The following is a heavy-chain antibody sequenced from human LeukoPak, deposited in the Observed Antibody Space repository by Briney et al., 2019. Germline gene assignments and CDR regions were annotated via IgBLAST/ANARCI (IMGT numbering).Heavy chain of an antibody. CDR2: ISYDGSKK. J-gene: IGHJ1*01. CDR1: GFTFSNNA. CDR3: ASEWELPEYLHD. V-gene: IGHV3-30*14. Sequence: PGGSLRLSCAPPGFTFSNNAIHWVRQAPGKGLEWVAVISYDGSKKYYADSVKGRLTISRNNSKNTLYLQMNSLRAEDTAVYYCASEWELPEYLHDWGQGTLVTVSS. D-gene: IGHD1-26*01.